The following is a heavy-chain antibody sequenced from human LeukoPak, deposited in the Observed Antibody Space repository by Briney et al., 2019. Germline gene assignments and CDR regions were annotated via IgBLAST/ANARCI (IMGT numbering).Heavy chain of an antibody. J-gene: IGHJ4*02. Sequence: ASVKVSCKASGYTFTSYGISWVRQAPGQGLEWMGWISAYNGNTNYAQKLQGRVTMTTDTSTSTAYMELRSLRSDDTAMYYCARDAYTYYYDSSGYSLFDYWGQGTLVTVSS. V-gene: IGHV1-18*01. D-gene: IGHD3-22*01. CDR2: ISAYNGNT. CDR3: ARDAYTYYYDSSGYSLFDY. CDR1: GYTFTSYG.